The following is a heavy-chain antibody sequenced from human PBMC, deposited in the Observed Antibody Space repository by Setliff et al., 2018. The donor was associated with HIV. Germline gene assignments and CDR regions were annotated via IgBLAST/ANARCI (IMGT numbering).Heavy chain of an antibody. CDR2: IHSSGGS. Sequence: SETLSLTCTVSGDSINSGDYYWSWLRQPAGERLEYIGRIHSSGGSNYNPSLQSRLTLSIDISKNHFSLKLRSVTAADTAVYYCARVGTNWPSWFDPWGQGTQVTVS. J-gene: IGHJ5*02. CDR1: GDSINSGDYY. CDR3: ARVGTNWPSWFDP. V-gene: IGHV4-61*02. D-gene: IGHD1-1*01.